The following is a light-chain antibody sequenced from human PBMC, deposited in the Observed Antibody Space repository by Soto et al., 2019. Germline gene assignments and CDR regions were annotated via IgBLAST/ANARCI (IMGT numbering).Light chain of an antibody. CDR2: GAS. CDR3: QHRMNWPLT. Sequence: EIVLTQSPGTLSLSPGERANLSCRASQSVSSSYLAWYQQKPGQAPRLLIYGASSRATGIPARFSGSGSGTEFTLTISSLQSEDFAVYYCQHRMNWPLTFGQGTRLEI. CDR1: QSVSSSY. J-gene: IGKJ5*01. V-gene: IGKV3D-20*02.